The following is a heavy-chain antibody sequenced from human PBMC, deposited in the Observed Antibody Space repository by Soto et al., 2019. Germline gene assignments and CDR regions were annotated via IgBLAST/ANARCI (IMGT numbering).Heavy chain of an antibody. D-gene: IGHD6-13*01. CDR2: IIPIFGTA. CDR1: GGTFSSYA. V-gene: IGHV1-69*01. J-gene: IGHJ6*02. CDR3: ARDGRKAAAGPYYYYGMDV. Sequence: QVQLVQSGAEVKKPGSSVKVSCKASGGTFSSYAISWVRQAPGQRLEWMGGIIPIFGTANYAQKFQGRVTITADESTSTAYMELSSLRSEDTAVYYCARDGRKAAAGPYYYYGMDVWGQGTTVTVSS.